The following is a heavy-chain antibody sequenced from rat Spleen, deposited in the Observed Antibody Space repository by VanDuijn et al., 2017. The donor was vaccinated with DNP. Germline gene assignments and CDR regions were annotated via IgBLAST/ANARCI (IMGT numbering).Heavy chain of an antibody. CDR2: IWNTGGT. D-gene: IGHD1-7*01. V-gene: IGHV2-15*01. Sequence: QVQLKESGPGLVQPSQTLSLTCTVSGFSLTSYTVSWVRQPPGKGLEWMGVIWNTGGTRYNSALKSRLSISRDTSKSQVFLKMNSLQTDDTAIYYCTRESWGYVMDAWGQGASVTVSS. CDR3: TRESWGYVMDA. J-gene: IGHJ4*01. CDR1: GFSLTSYT.